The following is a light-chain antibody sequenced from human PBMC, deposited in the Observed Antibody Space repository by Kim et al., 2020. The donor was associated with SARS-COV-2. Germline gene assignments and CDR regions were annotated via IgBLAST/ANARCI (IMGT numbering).Light chain of an antibody. CDR1: QSVSSSY. J-gene: IGKJ3*01. CDR2: GAS. V-gene: IGKV3-20*01. Sequence: SPGERATLSCRASQSVSSSYLAWYRQKPGQAPRLLIYGASSRPSGIPDRFSRSGSGTDFTLTISRLEPEDFAVYYCQQYGSSLFTFGPGTKVDIK. CDR3: QQYGSSLFT.